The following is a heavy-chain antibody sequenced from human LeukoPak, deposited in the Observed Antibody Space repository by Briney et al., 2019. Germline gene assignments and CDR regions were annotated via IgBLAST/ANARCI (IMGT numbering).Heavy chain of an antibody. J-gene: IGHJ4*02. D-gene: IGHD6-13*01. V-gene: IGHV3-23*01. CDR1: GFTFSSYG. CDR2: ISGRGVST. Sequence: GGSLRLSCAASGFTFSSYGMSWVRQAPGKGLEWVSGISGRGVSTYYADSLKGRFTVSRDNAKNSLYLQMNSLRAEDTAVYYCARFVAAAGTGWDYWGQGTLVTVSS. CDR3: ARFVAAAGTGWDY.